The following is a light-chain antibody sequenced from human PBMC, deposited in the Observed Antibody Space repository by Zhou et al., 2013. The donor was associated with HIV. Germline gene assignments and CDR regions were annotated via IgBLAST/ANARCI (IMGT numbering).Light chain of an antibody. Sequence: QSVLTQPPSVSGAPGQRVSISCTGSSSNIGAGYDVHWYQQLPGTAPKLLIYGDNNRPSGVPDRFSVSKSGTSASLAITGLQAEDEADYYCQFYDSSLNDYVFGTGTKVTV. CDR1: SSNIGAGYD. J-gene: IGLJ1*01. CDR3: QFYDSSLNDYV. CDR2: GDN. V-gene: IGLV1-40*01.